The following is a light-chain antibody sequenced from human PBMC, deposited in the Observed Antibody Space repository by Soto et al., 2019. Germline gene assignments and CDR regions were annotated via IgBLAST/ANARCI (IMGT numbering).Light chain of an antibody. CDR3: QTWTTDTLV. V-gene: IGLV4-69*01. J-gene: IGLJ2*01. Sequence: QSVLTQSPSASASLGASVKLTCTLSSGHSSYAIAWHQQQPEKGPRFLMKLNSDGSHTKGEGIPDRFSGSSSGAERYLTVSSLQSEDEADYYCQTWTTDTLVFGGGTKLTVL. CDR2: LNSDGSH. CDR1: SGHSSYA.